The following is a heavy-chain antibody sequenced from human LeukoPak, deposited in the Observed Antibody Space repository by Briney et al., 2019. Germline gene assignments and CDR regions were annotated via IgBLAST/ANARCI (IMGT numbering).Heavy chain of an antibody. D-gene: IGHD6-13*01. Sequence: GASVKVSCKASGGTFSSYAISWVRQAPGQGLEWMGGIIPIFGTANYAQKFQGRVTITADESTCTAYMELSSLRSEDTAVYYCARGPITYSSSWYFDYWGQGTLVTVSS. CDR3: ARGPITYSSSWYFDY. CDR1: GGTFSSYA. J-gene: IGHJ4*02. V-gene: IGHV1-69*13. CDR2: IIPIFGTA.